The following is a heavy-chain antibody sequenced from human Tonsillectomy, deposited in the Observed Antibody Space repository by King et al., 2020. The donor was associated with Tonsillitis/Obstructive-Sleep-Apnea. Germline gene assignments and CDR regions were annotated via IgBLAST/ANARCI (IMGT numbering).Heavy chain of an antibody. D-gene: IGHD3-10*01. J-gene: IGHJ6*03. CDR3: ASRRITLVQGAMDV. V-gene: IGHV4-61*01. CDR2: IYYSGRT. CDR1: GASVSSNSYY. Sequence: VQLQESGPGLAKPSETLSLTCTVSGASVSSNSYYWSWIRQHPGKGLEWIGHIYYSGRTNYNPSLKSRVTISVDTSKNQFSLKLSSVTAADTAVYYCASRRITLVQGAMDVWGKGTTVTVSS.